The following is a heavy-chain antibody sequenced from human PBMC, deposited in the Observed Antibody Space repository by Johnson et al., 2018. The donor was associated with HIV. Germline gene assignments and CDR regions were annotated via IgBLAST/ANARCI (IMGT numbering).Heavy chain of an antibody. J-gene: IGHJ3*02. Sequence: VQLVESGGGLVKPGGSLRLSCAASGFTLSNAWMSWVRQAPGKGLEWVGRIKSKTDGGTTDYAAPVKGRFTISRDDSKNTLYLQMNSLGAEDTAVYYCAKDPRIAARLHDAFDIWGQGTMVTVSS. CDR2: IKSKTDGGTT. CDR3: AKDPRIAARLHDAFDI. V-gene: IGHV3-15*01. CDR1: GFTLSNAW. D-gene: IGHD6-6*01.